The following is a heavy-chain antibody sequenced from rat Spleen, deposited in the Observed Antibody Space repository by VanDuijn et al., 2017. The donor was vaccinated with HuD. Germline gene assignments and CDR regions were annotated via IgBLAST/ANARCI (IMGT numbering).Heavy chain of an antibody. J-gene: IGHJ4*01. CDR2: INSAGST. V-gene: IGHV3-3*01. CDR3: ARSRYNNYVMDA. Sequence: EVLLQESGPGLVKPSQSLSLACSVTFYSITSSYRWNWIRKFPGNKVEWMGYINSAGSTNYNPSLKSRISITRDTSKNQFFLQVNSVTTEDTATYYCARSRYNNYVMDAWGQGASVTVSS. D-gene: IGHD1-10*01. CDR1: FYSITSSYR.